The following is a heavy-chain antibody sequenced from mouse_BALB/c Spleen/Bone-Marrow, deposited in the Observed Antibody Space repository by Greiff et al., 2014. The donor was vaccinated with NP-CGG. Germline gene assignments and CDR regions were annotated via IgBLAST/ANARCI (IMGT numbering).Heavy chain of an antibody. CDR3: ARTGGYGSYLDWFAY. Sequence: EVQLQQSGAELVKPGASVKLSCTASGFNINDTYMHWVKQRPEQGLEWIGRIDPANGNTKYDPKFQGKATITADTSSNTAYLQLSSLTTEEAAVYYCARTGGYGSYLDWFAYWGQGTLVTVSA. J-gene: IGHJ3*01. CDR2: IDPANGNT. V-gene: IGHV14-3*02. D-gene: IGHD2-10*02. CDR1: GFNINDTY.